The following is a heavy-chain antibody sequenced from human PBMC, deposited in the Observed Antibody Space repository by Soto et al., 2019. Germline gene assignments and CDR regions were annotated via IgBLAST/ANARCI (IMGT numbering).Heavy chain of an antibody. D-gene: IGHD1-26*01. V-gene: IGHV3-11*06. CDR1: GFTFSYYY. CDR3: ARSVGAMYYFGY. CDR2: ISSSSSYT. Sequence: PGGSLRLSCAASGFTFSYYYMSWIRQAPGKGLEWVSYISSSSSYTNYADSVKGRFTISRDNAKNSLYLQMNSLRAEDTAVYYCARSVGAMYYFGYWGQGTLVTVSS. J-gene: IGHJ4*02.